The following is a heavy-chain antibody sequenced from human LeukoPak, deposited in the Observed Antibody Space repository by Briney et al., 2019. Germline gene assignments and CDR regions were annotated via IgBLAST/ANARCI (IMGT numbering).Heavy chain of an antibody. V-gene: IGHV3-7*01. J-gene: IGHJ4*02. Sequence: GGSLRLSCAASGFTFTDYWMSWVRQAPGKGLEWVANIKRDGSEKYYVDSVKGRFTISRDNAKNSLYLQMNSLRAEDTAVYYCARDGKYFDYWGQGTLVTVSS. CDR1: GFTFTDYW. CDR3: ARDGKYFDY. D-gene: IGHD1-26*01. CDR2: IKRDGSEK.